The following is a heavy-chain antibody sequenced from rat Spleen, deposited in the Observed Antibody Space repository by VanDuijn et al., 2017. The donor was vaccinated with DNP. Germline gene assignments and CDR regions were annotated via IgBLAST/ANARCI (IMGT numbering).Heavy chain of an antibody. D-gene: IGHD4-3*01. Sequence: EVQLVESGGGLVQPGRSLTLSCAVSGFTFSNHGMAWVRQAPTKGLEWVASISTGGGITYYRDSVKGRFTISRDDAKNTQYLQMDSLRSEDTATYYCARWNSGHFDYWGQGVMVSVSS. CDR2: ISTGGGIT. CDR3: ARWNSGHFDY. V-gene: IGHV5S13*01. J-gene: IGHJ2*01. CDR1: GFTFSNHG.